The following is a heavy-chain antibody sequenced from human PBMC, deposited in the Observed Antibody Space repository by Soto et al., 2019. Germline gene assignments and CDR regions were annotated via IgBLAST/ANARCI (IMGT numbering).Heavy chain of an antibody. D-gene: IGHD2-2*01. CDR3: ARGTSYKDGWFDP. J-gene: IGHJ5*02. Sequence: GASVKVSFKASGYPFTANYLHWVRQSPGQGLEWMGWINPRSGDTDYAQKFQGRVTMTRDTSISTVYMELTRLRYDDTAMYYCARGTSYKDGWFDPWGQGTLVTVSS. CDR2: INPRSGDT. V-gene: IGHV1-2*02. CDR1: GYPFTANY.